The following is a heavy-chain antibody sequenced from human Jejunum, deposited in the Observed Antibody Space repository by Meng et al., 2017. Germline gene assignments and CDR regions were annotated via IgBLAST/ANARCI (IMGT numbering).Heavy chain of an antibody. D-gene: IGHD1-26*01. J-gene: IGHJ4*02. CDR3: ASGSSIYYYYFDY. V-gene: IGHV3-21*01. CDR1: GFTFNTHS. CDR2: ISSTSAYI. Sequence: GESLKISCAGFGFTFNTHSMNWVRQAPGKGLEWVSSISSTSAYIYYADSVKGRFTISRDNAKNSLYLQMDSLRAEDTAVYYCASGSSIYYYYFDYWGQGARVTGAS.